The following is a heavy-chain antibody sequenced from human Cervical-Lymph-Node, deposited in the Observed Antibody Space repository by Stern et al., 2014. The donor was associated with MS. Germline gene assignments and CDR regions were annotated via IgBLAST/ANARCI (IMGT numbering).Heavy chain of an antibody. CDR1: GYDFAGYW. V-gene: IGHV5-51*01. CDR2: IYPRDSDT. D-gene: IGHD4/OR15-4a*01. CDR3: AKLRTTMAVDS. Sequence: EVQLVESGAEVKKPGGSLKISCTTSGYDFAGYWIGWVRQLPGKGLEWMGIIYPRDSDTRYTPSFQGHVTISADRSINTAYLQWSSLRASDTGMYYCAKLRTTMAVDSWGQETLVIVSS. J-gene: IGHJ4*02.